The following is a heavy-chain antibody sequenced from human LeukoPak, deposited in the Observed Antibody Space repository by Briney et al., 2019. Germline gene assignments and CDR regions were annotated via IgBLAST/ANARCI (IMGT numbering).Heavy chain of an antibody. J-gene: IGHJ3*02. CDR2: ISVYNGNT. Sequence: ASVKVSCKASGYTFTTSSISWVRQAPGQGLEWMGWISVYNGNTNYAQKFQGGVTMTTDTSTTTAYMELRSLRSDDTAVYYCGRDLDYDSSGDPDAFDIWGQGTMVTVSS. V-gene: IGHV1-18*01. CDR1: GYTFTTSS. D-gene: IGHD3-22*01. CDR3: GRDLDYDSSGDPDAFDI.